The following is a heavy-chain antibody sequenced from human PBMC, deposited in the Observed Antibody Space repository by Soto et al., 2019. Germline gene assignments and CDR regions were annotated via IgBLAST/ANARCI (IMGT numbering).Heavy chain of an antibody. CDR1: GGYFNDNY. Sequence: QVQLQQWGAGLLKPSETLSLSCAVYGGYFNDNYYTWFRQPPGKGLEWIGEISRSGTTKYIPSLKSRASSSFDTSKSQVSLKVTSVTAADTAVYYCAPSLWFGTQVELWGQGALVTVSS. D-gene: IGHD3-10*01. CDR2: ISRSGTT. CDR3: APSLWFGTQVEL. J-gene: IGHJ5*02. V-gene: IGHV4-34*01.